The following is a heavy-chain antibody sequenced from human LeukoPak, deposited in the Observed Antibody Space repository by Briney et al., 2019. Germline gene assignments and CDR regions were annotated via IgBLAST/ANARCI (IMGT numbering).Heavy chain of an antibody. J-gene: IGHJ4*02. D-gene: IGHD1-1*01. CDR1: GGTFSSYA. Sequence: ASVKVSCKASGGTFSSYAISWVRQAPGQGLEWMGGIIPIFGTANYAQKFQGRVTITADKSTSTAYMELSSLRSEDTAVYYCARIPGTTGLGYYFDYWGQGTLVTVSS. CDR2: IIPIFGTA. V-gene: IGHV1-69*06. CDR3: ARIPGTTGLGYYFDY.